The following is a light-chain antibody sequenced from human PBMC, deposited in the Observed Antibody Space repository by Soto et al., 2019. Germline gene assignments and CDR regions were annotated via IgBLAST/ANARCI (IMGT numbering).Light chain of an antibody. CDR2: GAS. Sequence: EIVMTQSPATLSVSPGERATLSCRASQSVSSDLAWYHQKPGQAPRLLIYGASTRATGIPARFSGSGSGTEFTLTINSLQSEDFAVYYCQQRSNWPPLTFGQGTKVEIK. J-gene: IGKJ1*01. CDR3: QQRSNWPPLT. CDR1: QSVSSD. V-gene: IGKV3-15*01.